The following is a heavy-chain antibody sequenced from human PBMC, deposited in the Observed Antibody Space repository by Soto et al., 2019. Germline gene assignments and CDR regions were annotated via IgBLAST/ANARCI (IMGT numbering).Heavy chain of an antibody. Sequence: GGSLRLSCAASGFTFSSYWMSWVRQAPGKGLEWVANIKEDGSEKNYVDSVKGQFTISRDNAKNSLYLQMNSLRAEDTAVYYCARERYYYGSGGDWGQGTLVTVSS. CDR2: IKEDGSEK. V-gene: IGHV3-7*01. CDR1: GFTFSSYW. CDR3: ARERYYYGSGGD. D-gene: IGHD3-10*01. J-gene: IGHJ4*02.